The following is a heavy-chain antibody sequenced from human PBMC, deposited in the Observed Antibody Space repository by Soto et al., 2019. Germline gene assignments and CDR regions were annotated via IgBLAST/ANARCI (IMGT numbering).Heavy chain of an antibody. CDR2: FIATSENT. Sequence: EVQLLESGGGLVQPGGSLRLSCVGSGFFFSSYTMTWVRQAPGKGLEWVLSFIATSENTYYADSVRGRFTISRDNSKNTLFLQMNSLTAEDTAMYYCAKARDQQWVRLPFDYWGQGILVIVSS. V-gene: IGHV3-23*01. J-gene: IGHJ4*02. CDR3: AKARDQQWVRLPFDY. D-gene: IGHD6-19*01. CDR1: GFFFSSYT.